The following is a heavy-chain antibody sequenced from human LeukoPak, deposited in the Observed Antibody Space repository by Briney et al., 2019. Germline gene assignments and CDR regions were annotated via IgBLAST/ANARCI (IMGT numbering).Heavy chain of an antibody. CDR2: IPYDGSNK. J-gene: IGHJ6*02. CDR1: GFTFRSYA. D-gene: IGHD2-2*01. V-gene: IGHV3-30-3*01. Sequence: GGSLRLSCAAPGFTFRSYAMHRVRQAPAKGLEWVAVIPYDGSNKYYADSVKGRFTISRDNSKKTLYLQMNSVRVEDTGVYYCASARYCSSTSCYYYYYGMDVWGQGTTVTVSS. CDR3: ASARYCSSTSCYYYYYGMDV.